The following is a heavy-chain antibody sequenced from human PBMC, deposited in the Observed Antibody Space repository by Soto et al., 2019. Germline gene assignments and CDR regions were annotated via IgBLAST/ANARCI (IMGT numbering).Heavy chain of an antibody. Sequence: SETLSLTCTVSGGSISSYYWSWIRQPPGKGLEWIGYIYYSGSTNYNPSLQSRVTISVDTSKNQFSLKLSSVTAADTAVYYCARGITMVRGVIITSSRLPNWFDPWGQGTLVTVSS. CDR3: ARGITMVRGVIITSSRLPNWFDP. CDR1: GGSISSYY. V-gene: IGHV4-59*01. J-gene: IGHJ5*02. CDR2: IYYSGST. D-gene: IGHD3-10*01.